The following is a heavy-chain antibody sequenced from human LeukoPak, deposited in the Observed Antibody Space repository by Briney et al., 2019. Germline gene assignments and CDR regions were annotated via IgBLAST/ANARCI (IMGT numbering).Heavy chain of an antibody. CDR3: AGDIVVVPAAPRRYFQH. J-gene: IGHJ1*01. CDR1: GYTFTSYG. D-gene: IGHD2-2*01. Sequence: ASVKVSCKASGYTFTSYGISWVRQAPGQGLEWMGWISAYNGNTNYAQKLQGRVTMTTDTSTSTAYMELRSLRSDDTAVYYCAGDIVVVPAAPRRYFQHWGQGTLVTVSS. CDR2: ISAYNGNT. V-gene: IGHV1-18*01.